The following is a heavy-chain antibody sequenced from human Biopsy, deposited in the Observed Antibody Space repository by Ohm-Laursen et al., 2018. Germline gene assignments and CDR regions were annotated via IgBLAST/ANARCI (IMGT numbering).Heavy chain of an antibody. CDR3: ARDYDTSGYYYVS. V-gene: IGHV4-39*01. D-gene: IGHD3-22*01. CDR2: IFYRGST. Sequence: SETLSLTCLVSGGSISNNNYYWGWIRQPPGKGLEWIGSIFYRGSTHYKPSLKSRVNISVDTSKNQFSLKQNSVTAADTAVYYCARDYDTSGYYYVSWGQGTLVTVSS. J-gene: IGHJ5*02. CDR1: GGSISNNNYY.